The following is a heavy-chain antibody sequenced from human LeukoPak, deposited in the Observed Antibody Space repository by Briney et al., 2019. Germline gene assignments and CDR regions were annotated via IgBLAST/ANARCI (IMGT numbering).Heavy chain of an antibody. CDR1: SGSISSYY. J-gene: IGHJ5*02. V-gene: IGHV4-59*01. Sequence: SETLSLTCTVSSGSISSYYWSWIRQPPGKGLEWIGYIYYSGSTNYNPSLKSRVTISVDTSKNQFSLKLSSVTAADTAVYYCARDLYDFWSGTNWFDPWGQGTLVTVSS. CDR3: ARDLYDFWSGTNWFDP. CDR2: IYYSGST. D-gene: IGHD3-3*01.